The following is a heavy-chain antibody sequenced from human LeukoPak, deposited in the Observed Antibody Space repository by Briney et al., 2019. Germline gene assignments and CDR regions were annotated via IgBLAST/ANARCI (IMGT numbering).Heavy chain of an antibody. CDR2: ISSSSSYI. Sequence: PGGSLRLSCAASGFTFSSYSMNWVRQAPGKGLEWVSSISSSSSYIYYADSVKGRFTISRDNAKNSLYLQMNSLRAEDTAVYYCARMGIAVAGIKFDQIDYWGQGTLV. J-gene: IGHJ4*02. D-gene: IGHD6-19*01. CDR1: GFTFSSYS. CDR3: ARMGIAVAGIKFDQIDY. V-gene: IGHV3-21*01.